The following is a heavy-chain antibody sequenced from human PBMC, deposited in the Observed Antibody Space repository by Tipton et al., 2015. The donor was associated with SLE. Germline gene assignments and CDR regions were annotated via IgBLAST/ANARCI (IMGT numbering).Heavy chain of an antibody. CDR2: IYHSGYT. J-gene: IGHJ4*02. CDR3: ARGEREVDY. V-gene: IGHV4-38-2*01. Sequence: TLSLTCAVSGYSITSGFYWGWIRQPPGKGLEWIASIYHSGYTYYNPSLKSRVTISVDTSKNQFSLKLNSVTAADTAVYYCARGEREVDYWGQGTLVTVSS. D-gene: IGHD3-16*01. CDR1: GYSITSGFY.